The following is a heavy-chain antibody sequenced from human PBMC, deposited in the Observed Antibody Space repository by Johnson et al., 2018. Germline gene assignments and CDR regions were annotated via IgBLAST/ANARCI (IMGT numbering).Heavy chain of an antibody. Sequence: QVQLVQSGAEVKKPGASVKVSCKASGYTFTSYDINWVRQATGQGLEWMGWMNPNSGNTGYAQKFKGRVTMTRNTSISTAYMELSSLRSEDTAVYYCARGRSSSGPDDMDVWGKGTTVTVSS. D-gene: IGHD3-22*01. CDR1: GYTFTSYD. V-gene: IGHV1-8*01. J-gene: IGHJ6*03. CDR2: MNPNSGNT. CDR3: ARGRSSSGPDDMDV.